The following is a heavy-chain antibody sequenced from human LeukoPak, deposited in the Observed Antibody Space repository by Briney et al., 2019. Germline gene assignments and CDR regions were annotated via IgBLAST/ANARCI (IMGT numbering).Heavy chain of an antibody. J-gene: IGHJ4*02. V-gene: IGHV4-34*01. CDR2: INHSGST. CDR3: ARASYYYDSSGYYPYYFDY. Sequence: SETLSLTCAVYGGSFSGYYWSWIRQPPGKGLEWIGEINHSGSTNYNPSLKSRVTISVDTSKNQFSLKPSSVTAADTAVYYCARASYYYDSSGYYPYYFDYWGQGTLVTVSS. CDR1: GGSFSGYY. D-gene: IGHD3-22*01.